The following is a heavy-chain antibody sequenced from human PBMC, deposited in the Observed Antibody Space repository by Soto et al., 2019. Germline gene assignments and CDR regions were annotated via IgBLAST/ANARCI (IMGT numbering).Heavy chain of an antibody. D-gene: IGHD3-22*01. V-gene: IGHV3-7*03. CDR1: GFTFSSYW. J-gene: IGHJ4*02. Sequence: GGSLRLSCAASGFTFSSYWMSWVRQAPGKGLEWVANIKQDGSEKYYVDSVRGRFTISRDNAKNSLYLQMNSLRAEDTAVYYCARDGNYYDSSGYYPYYFDYWGQGTLVTVSS. CDR2: IKQDGSEK. CDR3: ARDGNYYDSSGYYPYYFDY.